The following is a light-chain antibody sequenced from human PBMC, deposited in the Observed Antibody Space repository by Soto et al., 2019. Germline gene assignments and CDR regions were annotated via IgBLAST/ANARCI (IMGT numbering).Light chain of an antibody. V-gene: IGKV1-5*03. Sequence: DIQMTQSPSTLSASVGDRVTITCRASQSISSWLAWYQQKPGKAPKLLIYKASSLESGVPSRFSGSGSGTEFTLSISSLQRDDFATYYCQLYNSYPLTFGGGTKVEIK. J-gene: IGKJ4*01. CDR1: QSISSW. CDR2: KAS. CDR3: QLYNSYPLT.